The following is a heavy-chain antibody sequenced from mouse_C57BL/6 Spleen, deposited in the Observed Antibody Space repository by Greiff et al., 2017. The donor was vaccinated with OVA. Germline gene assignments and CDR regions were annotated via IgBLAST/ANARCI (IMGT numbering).Heavy chain of an antibody. D-gene: IGHD1-1*01. CDR3: AYGSRGYYAMDY. J-gene: IGHJ4*01. Sequence: VQLQQSGAELVQPGASVKLSCKASGYTFTEYTIHWVKQRSGQGLEWIGWFYSGSGSIKYNEKFKDKATLTADKSSSTVYMELSRLTSEDSAVYFCAYGSRGYYAMDYWGQGTSVTVSS. V-gene: IGHV1-62-2*01. CDR1: GYTFTEYT. CDR2: FYSGSGSI.